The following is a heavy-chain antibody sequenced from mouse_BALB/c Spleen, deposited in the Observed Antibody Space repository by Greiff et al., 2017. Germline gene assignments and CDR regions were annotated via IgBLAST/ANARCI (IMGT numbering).Heavy chain of an antibody. CDR1: GYAFTNYL. D-gene: IGHD2-1*01. CDR2: INPGSGGT. Sequence: QVQLQQSGAELVRPGTSVKVSCKASGYAFTNYLIEWVKQRPGQGLEWIGVINPGSGGTNYNEKFKGKATLTADKSSSTAYMQLSSLTSDDSAVYFCARDYGNYGYAMDYWGQGTSVTVSS. V-gene: IGHV1-54*01. CDR3: ARDYGNYGYAMDY. J-gene: IGHJ4*01.